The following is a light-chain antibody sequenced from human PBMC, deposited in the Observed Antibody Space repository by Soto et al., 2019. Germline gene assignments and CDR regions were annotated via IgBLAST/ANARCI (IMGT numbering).Light chain of an antibody. CDR2: EVS. Sequence: QSALTQPASVSGSPGQSITISCTGTSSDVGGYNYVSWYQQYPGKAPKLMIYEVSNRPSGVSNRFSGSKSGNTASLTISGLQPEDEADYYCFSNRGSTRVFGGGTKLTVL. CDR3: FSNRGSTRV. J-gene: IGLJ2*01. CDR1: SSDVGGYNY. V-gene: IGLV2-14*01.